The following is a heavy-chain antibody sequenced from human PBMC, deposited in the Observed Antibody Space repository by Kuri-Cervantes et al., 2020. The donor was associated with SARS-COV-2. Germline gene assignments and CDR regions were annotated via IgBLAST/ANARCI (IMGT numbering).Heavy chain of an antibody. V-gene: IGHV4-39*07. CDR3: ARSYYGSGSPNYYYYYMDV. Sequence: SETLSLTCTVSGGSISSSSYYWGWIRQPPGKGLEWIGSIYYSGSTYYNPSLKSRVTISVDTSKNQFSLKLSSVTAADTAVYYCARSYYGSGSPNYYYYYMDVWGKGTTVTVSS. J-gene: IGHJ6*03. D-gene: IGHD3-10*01. CDR2: IYYSGST. CDR1: GGSISSSSYY.